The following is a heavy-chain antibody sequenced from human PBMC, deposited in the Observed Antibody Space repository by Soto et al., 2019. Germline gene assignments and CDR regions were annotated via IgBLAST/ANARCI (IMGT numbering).Heavy chain of an antibody. CDR2: ISAYNGNT. V-gene: IGHV1-18*01. J-gene: IGHJ4*02. CDR3: ARVPPPPHY. Sequence: QVQLVQSGAEVKKPGASVKVSCKDSGYTFASYARSWMRQAPGQGLEWMGWISAYNGNTNYAQKLQGIVTMTTATSTSTAYRELMSLRSDDTAVYYSARVPPPPHYWCQGTRVTVSS. CDR1: GYTFASYA.